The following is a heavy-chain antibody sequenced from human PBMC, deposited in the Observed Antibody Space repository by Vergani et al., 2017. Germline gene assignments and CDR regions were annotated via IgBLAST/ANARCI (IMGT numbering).Heavy chain of an antibody. D-gene: IGHD3-22*01. Sequence: EVQLVESGGGLVQPGGSLKLSCAASGFTFSGSAMHWVRQASGKGLEWVGRIRSKTDGGTTDYAAPVKGRFTISRDDSKNTLYLQMNSLKTEDTAVYYCXTENGNYDSSGYYSLGTYWGQGTLVTVSS. V-gene: IGHV3-15*01. J-gene: IGHJ4*02. CDR1: GFTFSGSA. CDR3: XTENGNYDSSGYYSLGTY. CDR2: IRSKTDGGTT.